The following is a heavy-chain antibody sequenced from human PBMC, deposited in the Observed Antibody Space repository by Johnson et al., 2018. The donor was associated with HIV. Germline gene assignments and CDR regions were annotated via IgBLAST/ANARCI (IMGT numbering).Heavy chain of an antibody. CDR2: IYSGGTT. CDR3: AREYSSLSQGAFDI. J-gene: IGHJ3*02. V-gene: IGHV3-66*02. Sequence: VQLVESGGGLVQPGGSLRLSCVASGFTVSNNYMSWVRQAPGKGLEWVSVIYSGGTTDYSDSVKGRFTISRDNSKNTLYLQMNSLRAEDTAVYYCAREYSSLSQGAFDIWGQGTMVTVSS. CDR1: GFTVSNNY. D-gene: IGHD6-6*01.